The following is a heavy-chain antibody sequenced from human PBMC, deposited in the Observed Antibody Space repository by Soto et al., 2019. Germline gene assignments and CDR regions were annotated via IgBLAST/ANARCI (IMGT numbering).Heavy chain of an antibody. Sequence: QVQLQQWGAGLLKPSETLSLTCAVYGGSFSGYYWSWIRQPPGTGLEWIGEINHSGSTNYNPSLKSRVTISVDTSTNQSALKLSSVTAADPAVYYCARKRATEAYGMDVWGKGTTVTVSS. CDR2: INHSGST. CDR1: GGSFSGYY. CDR3: ARKRATEAYGMDV. V-gene: IGHV4-34*01. J-gene: IGHJ6*04.